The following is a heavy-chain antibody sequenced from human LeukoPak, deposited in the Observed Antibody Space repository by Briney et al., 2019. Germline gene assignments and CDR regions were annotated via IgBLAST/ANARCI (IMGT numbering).Heavy chain of an antibody. V-gene: IGHV1-69*13. Sequence: ASVKVSCKASGGTFSSYAISWVRQAPGQGLEWMGGIIPIFGTANYAQKFQGRVTITADESTSTAYMELSSLRSEDTAVYYCARGAGDVYSSSWYWFDPWGQGTLVTVSS. D-gene: IGHD6-13*01. CDR2: IIPIFGTA. CDR3: ARGAGDVYSSSWYWFDP. J-gene: IGHJ5*02. CDR1: GGTFSSYA.